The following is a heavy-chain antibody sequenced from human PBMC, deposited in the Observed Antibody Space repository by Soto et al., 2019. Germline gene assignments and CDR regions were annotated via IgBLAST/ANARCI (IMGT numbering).Heavy chain of an antibody. Sequence: QVQLQQWGAGLLKPSETLSLTCAVYGGSFSGYYWSWIRQPPGKGLERIGEINHSGSTNYNPSLKGVVTRSVDPSNNQFSLKLSSVTAADTAVYYCARGQRIAAAGLSFGYWGQGTLVTVSS. V-gene: IGHV4-34*01. D-gene: IGHD6-13*01. CDR2: INHSGST. CDR1: GGSFSGYY. CDR3: ARGQRIAAAGLSFGY. J-gene: IGHJ4*02.